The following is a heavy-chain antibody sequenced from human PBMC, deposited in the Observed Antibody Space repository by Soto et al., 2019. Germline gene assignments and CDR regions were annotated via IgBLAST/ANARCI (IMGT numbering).Heavy chain of an antibody. CDR1: GGTFSSYA. CDR2: IIPIFGTA. Sequence: VASVKVSCKASGGTFSSYAISWVRQAPGQGLEWMGGIIPIFGTANYAQKFQGRVTITADKSTSTAYMELSSLRSEDTAVYYCARGSDPYYYYGMDVWGQGTTVTVSS. D-gene: IGHD2-15*01. V-gene: IGHV1-69*06. CDR3: ARGSDPYYYYGMDV. J-gene: IGHJ6*02.